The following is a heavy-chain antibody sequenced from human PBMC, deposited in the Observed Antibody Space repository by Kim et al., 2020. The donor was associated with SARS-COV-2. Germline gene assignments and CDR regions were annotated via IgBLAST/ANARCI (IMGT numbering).Heavy chain of an antibody. Sequence: GGSLRLSCAASGFTFSSYAMSWVRQAPGKGLEWVSAISGSGGSTYYADSVKGRFTISRDNSKNTLYLQMNSLRAEDTAVYYCAKDSTKSGWTQMGYWGQGTLVTVSS. CDR2: ISGSGGST. CDR1: GFTFSSYA. D-gene: IGHD6-19*01. V-gene: IGHV3-23*01. CDR3: AKDSTKSGWTQMGY. J-gene: IGHJ4*02.